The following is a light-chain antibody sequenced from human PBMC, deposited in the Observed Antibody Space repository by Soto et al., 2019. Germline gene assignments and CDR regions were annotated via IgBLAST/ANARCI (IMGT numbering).Light chain of an antibody. J-gene: IGKJ2*01. CDR3: HQYHSWPYT. CDR1: QTVMRN. V-gene: IGKV3-15*01. CDR2: GAS. Sequence: EIVMKKSAATLSVSPGERATLSCRASQTVMRNLAWYQQKPGQPPRLHMYGASTRATGIPARFSASGSGTEFTLTISSLQSEDFAVYCCHQYHSWPYTFGQGTKVDIK.